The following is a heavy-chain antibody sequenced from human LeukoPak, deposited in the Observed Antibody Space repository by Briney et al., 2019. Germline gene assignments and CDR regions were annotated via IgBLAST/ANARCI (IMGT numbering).Heavy chain of an antibody. J-gene: IGHJ4*02. D-gene: IGHD3-22*01. CDR3: ARGQYYYDTSY. Sequence: PGGSLRLSCAASGFTFSNYWMSWVRQAPGKGLEWVANIKEDGSEKYYVDSVKGRFTISRDNAKNSLYLQMNSLRAEDTAVYYCARGQYYYDTSYWGQGTLVTVSS. CDR1: GFTFSNYW. V-gene: IGHV3-7*01. CDR2: IKEDGSEK.